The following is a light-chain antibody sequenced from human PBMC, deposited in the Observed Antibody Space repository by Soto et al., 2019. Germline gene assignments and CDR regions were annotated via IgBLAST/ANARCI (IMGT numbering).Light chain of an antibody. Sequence: IVLIQSPATLSLSPGERATLSCMASQSVSSYLAWYQQKPGQAPRLLIHDAYNRATGIPARFSGSGSGTDFTLTISSLEPEDFAVYYCQLRKTFGQGTKVDIK. V-gene: IGKV3-11*01. CDR1: QSVSSY. CDR2: DAY. CDR3: QLRKT. J-gene: IGKJ1*01.